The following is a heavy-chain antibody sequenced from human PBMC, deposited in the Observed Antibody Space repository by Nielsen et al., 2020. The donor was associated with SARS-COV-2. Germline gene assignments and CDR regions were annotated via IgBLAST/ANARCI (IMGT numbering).Heavy chain of an antibody. CDR2: ISSTGYT. CDR3: AREGRKLPLDY. CDR1: GFIFSDYY. Sequence: GESLKISCAASGFIFSDYYMSWVRQAPGKGLEWVSYISSTGYTNYADSVRGRFTISSDNAKNSLYLQMNALRAEDTAVYYCAREGRKLPLDYWGQGTLVTVSS. D-gene: IGHD3-3*01. V-gene: IGHV3-11*05. J-gene: IGHJ4*02.